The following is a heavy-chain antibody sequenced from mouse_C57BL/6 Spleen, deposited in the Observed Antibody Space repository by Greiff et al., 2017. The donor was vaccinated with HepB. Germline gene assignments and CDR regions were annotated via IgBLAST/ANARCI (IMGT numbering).Heavy chain of an antibody. CDR1: GFTFSDYG. J-gene: IGHJ4*01. V-gene: IGHV5-17*01. D-gene: IGHD2-3*01. Sequence: EVQLVESGGGLVKPGGSLKLSCAASGFTFSDYGMHWVRQAPEKGLEWVAYISSGSSTIYYADTVKGRFTISRDNAKNTLFLQMTSLRSEDTAMYYCARGGWLLPNYYAMDYWGQGTSVTVSS. CDR2: ISSGSSTI. CDR3: ARGGWLLPNYYAMDY.